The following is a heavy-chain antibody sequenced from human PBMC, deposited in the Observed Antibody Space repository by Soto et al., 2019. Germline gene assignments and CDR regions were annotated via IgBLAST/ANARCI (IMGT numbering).Heavy chain of an antibody. Sequence: GGSLRLSCAASGFTFSSYGMHWVRQAPGKGLEWVAVISYDGSNKYYADSVKGRFTISRDNSKNTLYLQMNSLRAEDTAVYYCAKDSRIQLWLLDYWGQGTLVTSPQ. J-gene: IGHJ4*02. V-gene: IGHV3-30*18. CDR1: GFTFSSYG. CDR3: AKDSRIQLWLLDY. D-gene: IGHD5-18*01. CDR2: ISYDGSNK.